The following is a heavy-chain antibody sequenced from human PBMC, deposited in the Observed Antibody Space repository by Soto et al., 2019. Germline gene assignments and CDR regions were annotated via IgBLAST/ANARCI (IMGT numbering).Heavy chain of an antibody. CDR1: GFTFNTYC. D-gene: IGHD6-19*01. CDR3: ARDDGWLILDY. Sequence: PGGSLRLSCAASGFTFNTYCMSWVRQAPGKGLEWVAFITRSSSYIYYADSVRGRFTLSRDNAKNSLYLQMNSLRAEDTAIYYCARDDGWLILDYWGQGTLVTVSS. J-gene: IGHJ4*02. V-gene: IGHV3-21*06. CDR2: ITRSSSYI.